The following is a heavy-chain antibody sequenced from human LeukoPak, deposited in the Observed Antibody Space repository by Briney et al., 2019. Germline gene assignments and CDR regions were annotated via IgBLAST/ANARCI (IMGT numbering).Heavy chain of an antibody. Sequence: PGGSLRLSCAASGFTFSSYAMSWVRQAPGKGLEWVALISSDGSNKYYADSVKGRFTISRDNSKNTLSLQMDSLRTEDTAVYYCAGDPNWGSGEGGYFDYWGQGALVTVSS. CDR2: ISSDGSNK. CDR3: AGDPNWGSGEGGYFDY. V-gene: IGHV3-30*04. D-gene: IGHD7-27*01. CDR1: GFTFSSYA. J-gene: IGHJ4*02.